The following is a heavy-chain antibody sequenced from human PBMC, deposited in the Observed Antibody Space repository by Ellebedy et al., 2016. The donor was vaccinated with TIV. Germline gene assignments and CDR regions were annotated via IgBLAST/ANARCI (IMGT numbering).Heavy chain of an antibody. CDR3: ATDGSYGDYRSPTHAFEI. J-gene: IGHJ3*02. D-gene: IGHD4-17*01. CDR2: IRQDGNDE. V-gene: IGHV3-7*01. Sequence: GESLKISCGTSGFSFRSYWMTWVRQAPGKGLEWVANIRQDGNDEYYVDSVKGRFTISKDNAKNSLYLLMNNLSAEDTGVYYCATDGSYGDYRSPTHAFEIWGQGTLVTVSS. CDR1: GFSFRSYW.